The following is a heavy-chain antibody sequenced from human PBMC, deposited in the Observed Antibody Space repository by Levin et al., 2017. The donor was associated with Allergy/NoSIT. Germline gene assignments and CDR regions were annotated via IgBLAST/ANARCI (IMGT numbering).Heavy chain of an antibody. CDR1: GFTVSSNY. Sequence: PGGSLRLSCAVSGFTVSSNYMSWVRLAPGKGLEWVSIIYSGGTTYYADSVKGRFTISRDNSQNTLYLQMNSLTAEDTAVYYCARGRFGELLSPFDSWGQGTLVTVSS. CDR3: ARGRFGELLSPFDS. V-gene: IGHV3-66*02. J-gene: IGHJ4*02. D-gene: IGHD3-10*01. CDR2: IYSGGTT.